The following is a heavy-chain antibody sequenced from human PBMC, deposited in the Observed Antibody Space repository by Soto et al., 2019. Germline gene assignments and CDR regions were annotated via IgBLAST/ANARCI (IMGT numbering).Heavy chain of an antibody. V-gene: IGHV4-59*01. J-gene: IGHJ6*02. Sequence: QVQLQESGPGLVKPSETLSLTCLVSGVSISNYYWNWIRQPPGKGLEYIGNIFYSGSTNYNPSLKSRVTISVDMSKNHFSLKLTSVNAADTAVYYCARAAPAYGTYHMDVWGQGTTVSVS. CDR2: IFYSGST. D-gene: IGHD1-1*01. CDR3: ARAAPAYGTYHMDV. CDR1: GVSISNYY.